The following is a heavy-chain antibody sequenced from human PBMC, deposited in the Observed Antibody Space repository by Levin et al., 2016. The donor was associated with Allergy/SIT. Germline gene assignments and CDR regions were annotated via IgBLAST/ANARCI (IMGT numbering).Heavy chain of an antibody. CDR3: ASTLIGFRFDP. V-gene: IGHV4-39*01. D-gene: IGHD3-16*01. Sequence: WIRQPPGKGLEWIGSIYYSGSTYYNPSLKSRVTISVDTSKNQFSLKLSSVTAADTAVYYCASTLIGFRFDPWGQGTLVTVSS. J-gene: IGHJ5*02. CDR2: IYYSGST.